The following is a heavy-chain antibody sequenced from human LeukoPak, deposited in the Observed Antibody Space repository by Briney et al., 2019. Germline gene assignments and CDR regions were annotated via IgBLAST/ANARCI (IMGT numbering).Heavy chain of an antibody. J-gene: IGHJ4*02. CDR2: ISYDGSNK. V-gene: IGHV3-30-3*02. CDR3: AKPYSSSGSTRKYYFDY. D-gene: IGHD6-13*01. CDR1: GFTFSSYA. Sequence: GRSLRLSCAASGFTFSSYAMHWVRQAPGKGLEWVAVISYDGSNKYYADSVKGRFTISRDNSKNTLYLQMNSLRAEDTAVYYCAKPYSSSGSTRKYYFDYWGQGTLVTVSS.